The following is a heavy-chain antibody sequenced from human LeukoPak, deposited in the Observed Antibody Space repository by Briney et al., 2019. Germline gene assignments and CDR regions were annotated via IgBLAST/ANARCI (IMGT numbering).Heavy chain of an antibody. CDR2: ISAYNGNT. CDR1: GYTFTSYG. J-gene: IGHJ6*02. D-gene: IGHD4-17*01. CDR3: ARYLLISPGDYDYYYGMDV. Sequence: GASVKVSCKASGYTFTSYGISWVRQAPGQGLEWMGWISAYNGNTNYAQKLQGRVTMTTDTSTSTAYMELRSLRSDDTAVYYCARYLLISPGDYDYYYGMDVWGQGTTVTVSS. V-gene: IGHV1-18*01.